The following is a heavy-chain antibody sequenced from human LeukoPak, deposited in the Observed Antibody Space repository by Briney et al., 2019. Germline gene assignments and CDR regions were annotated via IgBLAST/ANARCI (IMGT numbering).Heavy chain of an antibody. J-gene: IGHJ5*02. CDR1: GGSISSGGYS. V-gene: IGHV4-30-2*01. CDR3: ARVEAARLWAFDP. D-gene: IGHD6-6*01. Sequence: PSQTLSLTCAASGGSISSGGYSWSWIRQPPGKGLEWIGYIYHSGSTYYNPSLKSRVTISVDRSKNQFSLKLSSVTAADTAVYYCARVEAARLWAFDPWGQGTLVTVSS. CDR2: IYHSGST.